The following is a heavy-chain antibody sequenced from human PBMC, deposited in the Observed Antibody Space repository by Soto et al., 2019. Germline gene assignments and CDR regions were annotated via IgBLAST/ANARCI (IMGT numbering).Heavy chain of an antibody. Sequence: EVQLVESGGGLVQPGRSQRLSCAASGFKFDDYAMHWVRQAPGKGLEWVSGISWNSGNIGYADSVRGRFTISRDNAKNSLYLQMNSLRAEDTALYYCAKATGLTNYYYSMDVWGQGTTVTVS. CDR3: AKATGLTNYYYSMDV. CDR1: GFKFDDYA. V-gene: IGHV3-9*01. D-gene: IGHD3-9*01. CDR2: ISWNSGNI. J-gene: IGHJ6*02.